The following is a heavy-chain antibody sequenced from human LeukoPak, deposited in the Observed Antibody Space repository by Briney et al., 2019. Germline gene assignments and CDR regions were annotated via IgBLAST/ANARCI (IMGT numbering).Heavy chain of an antibody. J-gene: IGHJ6*03. D-gene: IGHD6-13*01. Sequence: PSETLSLTCAVYGGSFSGYYWSWIRQPPGKGLEWIGEINHSGSTNYNPSLKSRVTISVDTSRNQFSLKLGSVTAADTAVYYCARHPGQLVRGYYYYYMDVWGKGTTVTISS. V-gene: IGHV4-34*01. CDR2: INHSGST. CDR3: ARHPGQLVRGYYYYYMDV. CDR1: GGSFSGYY.